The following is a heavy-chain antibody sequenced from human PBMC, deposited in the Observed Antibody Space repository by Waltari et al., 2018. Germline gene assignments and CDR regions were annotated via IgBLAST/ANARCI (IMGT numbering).Heavy chain of an antibody. CDR2: IWYDGSEK. CDR1: GCSFSSFG. Sequence: QVQLVESGGGVVKPGRSLRLRCAASGCSFSSFGMHWVRRAPGKGLEWVAIIWYDGSEKYYADSVKGRFTISRDNSKNTVDLQMNSLRAEDTAVYYCAVTTGGYDGMGVWGQGTTVTVSS. V-gene: IGHV3-33*01. D-gene: IGHD6-13*01. CDR3: AVTTGGYDGMGV. J-gene: IGHJ6*02.